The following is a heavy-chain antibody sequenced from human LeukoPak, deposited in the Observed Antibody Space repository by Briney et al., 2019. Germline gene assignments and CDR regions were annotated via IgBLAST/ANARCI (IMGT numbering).Heavy chain of an antibody. D-gene: IGHD1-7*01. CDR3: ARDRAAIEGTFDY. J-gene: IGHJ4*02. CDR1: GFTFSSYA. V-gene: IGHV3-30*04. CDR2: ISYGGSNK. Sequence: PGGSLRLSCAASGFTFSSYAMHWVRQAPGKGLEWVAVISYGGSNKYYADSVKGRFTISRDNSKNTLYLQMNSLRAGDTAVYYCARDRAAIEGTFDYWGQGTLVTVSS.